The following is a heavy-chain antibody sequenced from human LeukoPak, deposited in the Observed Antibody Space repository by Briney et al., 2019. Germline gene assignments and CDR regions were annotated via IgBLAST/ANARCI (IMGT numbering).Heavy chain of an antibody. V-gene: IGHV3-7*01. CDR1: GFTFSTYW. Sequence: GGSLRLSCATSGFTFSTYWMAWVRQAPGKGLEWVANIKGDESARHQADSVKGRFTISRDNAQNSVYLQMSSLRGEDTAVYYCARDVGGSLDYWGQGTLVTVSS. CDR3: ARDVGGSLDY. J-gene: IGHJ4*02. CDR2: IKGDESAR. D-gene: IGHD1-26*01.